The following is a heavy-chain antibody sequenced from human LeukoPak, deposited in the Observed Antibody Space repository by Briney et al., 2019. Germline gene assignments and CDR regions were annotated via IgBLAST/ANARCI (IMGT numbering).Heavy chain of an antibody. D-gene: IGHD3-10*01. CDR2: IYYSGST. V-gene: IGHV4-59*06. J-gene: IGHJ3*02. CDR3: ARGGLWFGESNPPFDI. CDR1: GGSISSYY. Sequence: SETLSLTCTVAGGSISSYYWSWIRQPPGKGLEWIGYIYYSGSTYYNPSLKSRVTISVDTSKNQFSLKLSSVTAADTAVYYCARGGLWFGESNPPFDIWGRGTMVTVSS.